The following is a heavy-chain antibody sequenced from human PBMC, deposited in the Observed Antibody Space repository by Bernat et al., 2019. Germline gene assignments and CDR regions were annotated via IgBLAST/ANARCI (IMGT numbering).Heavy chain of an antibody. V-gene: IGHV4-39*01. Sequence: QLQLQETGPGLVKPSETLSLTCTVSGGPISSNAYYWGWIRQPPGKGLEWIGSIFYSGTTYYNPSLKTRVTISVDTSKNQFSLRLSSVTAADTAVYYCARRRGGVGVRGCWFDPWGQGTLVTVSS. D-gene: IGHD1-26*01. CDR3: ARRRGGVGVRGCWFDP. CDR1: GGPISSNAYY. J-gene: IGHJ5*02. CDR2: IFYSGTT.